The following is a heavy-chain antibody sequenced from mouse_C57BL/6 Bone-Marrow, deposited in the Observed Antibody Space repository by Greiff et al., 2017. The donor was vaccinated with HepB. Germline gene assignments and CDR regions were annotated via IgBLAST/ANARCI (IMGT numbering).Heavy chain of an antibody. V-gene: IGHV5-17*01. J-gene: IGHJ3*01. D-gene: IGHD2-4*01. Sequence: EVMLVESGGGLVEPGGSLKLSCAASGFTFSDYGMHWVRQAPEKGLEWVAYISSGSSTIYYADTVKGRFTISRDNAKNTLFLQMTSLRSEDTAMYYCARPMIRAWFAYWGQGTLVTVSA. CDR3: ARPMIRAWFAY. CDR2: ISSGSSTI. CDR1: GFTFSDYG.